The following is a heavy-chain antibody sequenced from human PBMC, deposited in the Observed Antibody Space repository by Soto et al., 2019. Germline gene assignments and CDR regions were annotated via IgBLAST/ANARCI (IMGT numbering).Heavy chain of an antibody. CDR2: VDSSSSTI. V-gene: IGHV3-48*01. Sequence: PWGSLRLSCAASGFTFSSYSMNWVRQAPGKGLEWVSYVDSSSSTIYYADSVKGRFTISRDDAKNSLYLQMNSLRAEDTAVYYCVRRSAMDVWGKGTTVTVSS. CDR1: GFTFSSYS. J-gene: IGHJ6*03. CDR3: VRRSAMDV.